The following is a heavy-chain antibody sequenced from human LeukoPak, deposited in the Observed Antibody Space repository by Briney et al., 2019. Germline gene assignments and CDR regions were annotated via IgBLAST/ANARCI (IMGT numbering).Heavy chain of an antibody. D-gene: IGHD3-22*01. CDR3: ARVLSSYYYDSNGYYARPAEYFDY. Sequence: PGGSLRLSCAASGFTFSSYGMHWVRQAPGKGLEWVAVIWYDGSNKYYADSVKGRFTISRDNSKNTLYLQMNSLRAEDTAVYYCARVLSSYYYDSNGYYARPAEYFDYWGQGTLVTVSS. CDR2: IWYDGSNK. J-gene: IGHJ4*02. V-gene: IGHV3-33*01. CDR1: GFTFSSYG.